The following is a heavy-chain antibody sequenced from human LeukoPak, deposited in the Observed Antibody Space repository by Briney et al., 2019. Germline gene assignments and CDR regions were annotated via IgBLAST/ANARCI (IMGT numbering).Heavy chain of an antibody. CDR1: GFTFSSYS. V-gene: IGHV3-21*04. Sequence: GGSLRLSCAASGFTFSSYSMNWVRQAPGKGLEWVSSISSSGSYIYYADSVKGRFTISRDNAKNSLYLQMNSLRAEDTAVYYCARAHVWGSYRSDFDYWGQGTLVTVSS. CDR3: ARAHVWGSYRSDFDY. CDR2: ISSSGSYI. D-gene: IGHD3-16*02. J-gene: IGHJ4*02.